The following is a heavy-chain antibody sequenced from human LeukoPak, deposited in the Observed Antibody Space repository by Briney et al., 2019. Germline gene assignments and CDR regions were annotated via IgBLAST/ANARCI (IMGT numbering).Heavy chain of an antibody. CDR2: IYYSGDT. J-gene: IGHJ4*02. CDR1: GGSINGGGYY. D-gene: IGHD5-12*01. CDR3: ARRGYSAYDLDY. V-gene: IGHV4-31*03. Sequence: SETLSLTCTVSGGSINGGGYYWSWIRQYPGKGLEWIVAIYYSGDTSYNPSLKSRVTISVDTSKNQFSLRLSSVTAADTAVYYCARRGYSAYDLDYWGQGTLVTVSS.